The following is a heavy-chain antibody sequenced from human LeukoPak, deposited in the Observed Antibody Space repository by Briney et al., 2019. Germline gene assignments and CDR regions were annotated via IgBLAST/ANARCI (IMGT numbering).Heavy chain of an antibody. CDR2: IVPTYGTP. Sequence: ASVNVSCKASGGTFSNNAFTWVRQAPGQGLEWMGGIVPTYGTPNIAQKFQGRVTITADELTTTAFMELGGLRTEDTAIYYCVREFDHWGQGTLVTVSS. V-gene: IGHV1-69*13. CDR3: VREFDH. J-gene: IGHJ4*02. CDR1: GGTFSNNA.